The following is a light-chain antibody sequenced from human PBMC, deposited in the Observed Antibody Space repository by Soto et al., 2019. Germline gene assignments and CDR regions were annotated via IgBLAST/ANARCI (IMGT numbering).Light chain of an antibody. CDR2: GAT. Sequence: EIVLTQSPGTLSLSPGERVTLSCRASQTVSSFYLAWYQQKPDQALRLLIYGATSRATGIPDRFSGSGSGTDFSLTISRLEPEDFAVYYCQQYGSSPWTFGQGTKVEIK. CDR1: QTVSSFY. V-gene: IGKV3-20*01. J-gene: IGKJ1*01. CDR3: QQYGSSPWT.